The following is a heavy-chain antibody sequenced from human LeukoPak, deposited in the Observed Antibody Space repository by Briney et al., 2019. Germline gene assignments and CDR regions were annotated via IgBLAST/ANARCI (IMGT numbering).Heavy chain of an antibody. CDR2: ISGSGGST. V-gene: IGHV3-23*01. J-gene: IGHJ4*02. Sequence: GGSLRLSCAASGFTFSNYGMSWVRQAPGKGLEWVSVISGSGGSTFYADSVKGRFTISRDNSKDTLYLQMNSLRAEDTAVYYCAKRGDLDSSGSLRYFDYWGQGTLVTVSS. CDR1: GFTFSNYG. D-gene: IGHD3-22*01. CDR3: AKRGDLDSSGSLRYFDY.